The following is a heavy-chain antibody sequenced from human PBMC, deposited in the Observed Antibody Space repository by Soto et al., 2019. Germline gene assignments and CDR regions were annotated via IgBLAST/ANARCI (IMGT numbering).Heavy chain of an antibody. Sequence: GESLKISCAASGFTFSDYYMSWIRQAPGKGLEWVSYISSSGSTIYYADSVKGRFTISRDNAKNSLYLQMNSLRAEDTAVYYCARDAGTLAAAGSNWGQGTLVTVSS. V-gene: IGHV3-11*01. CDR2: ISSSGSTI. D-gene: IGHD6-13*01. CDR1: GFTFSDYY. J-gene: IGHJ4*02. CDR3: ARDAGTLAAAGSN.